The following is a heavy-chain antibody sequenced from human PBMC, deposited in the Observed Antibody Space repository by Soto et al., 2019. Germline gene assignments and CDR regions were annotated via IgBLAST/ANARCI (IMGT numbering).Heavy chain of an antibody. Sequence: PSETLSLTCTVSGGSISSGDYYWSWIRQPPGKGLEWIGYIYYSGSTYYNPSLKSRVTISVDTSKNQFSLKLSSVTAADTAVYYCARDGSDGDHIDYWGQGTLVTVSS. J-gene: IGHJ4*02. CDR3: ARDGSDGDHIDY. V-gene: IGHV4-30-4*01. CDR1: GGSISSGDYY. D-gene: IGHD4-17*01. CDR2: IYYSGST.